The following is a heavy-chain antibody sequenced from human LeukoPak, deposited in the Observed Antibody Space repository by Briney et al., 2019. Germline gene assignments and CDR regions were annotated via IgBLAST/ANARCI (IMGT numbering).Heavy chain of an antibody. J-gene: IGHJ4*02. CDR2: ISGSGGSA. V-gene: IGHV3-23*01. CDR1: GFTFSSYA. CDR3: AREREYCSGGSCRYYFDY. D-gene: IGHD2-15*01. Sequence: GGSLRLSCAASGFTFSSYAMSWVRQAPGKGLEWVSAISGSGGSAYYADSVKGRFTISRDNAKNSLYLQMNSLRDEDTAVYYCAREREYCSGGSCRYYFDYWGQGTLVTVSS.